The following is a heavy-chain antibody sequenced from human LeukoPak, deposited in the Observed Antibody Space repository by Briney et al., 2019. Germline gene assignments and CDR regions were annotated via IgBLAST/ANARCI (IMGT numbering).Heavy chain of an antibody. V-gene: IGHV4-4*02. Sequence: SETLSLTCIVSGGSISSLNLWSWLRQPPGKGLEWIGEVYLGGTTNFNPSLKSRVTILIDKSKNQLSLQLTSVTAADTAVYYCAGLEGRYSTDWFYFFDYWGQGALVTVSS. CDR2: VYLGGTT. CDR1: GGSISSLNL. J-gene: IGHJ4*02. CDR3: AGLEGRYSTDWFYFFDY. D-gene: IGHD6-19*01.